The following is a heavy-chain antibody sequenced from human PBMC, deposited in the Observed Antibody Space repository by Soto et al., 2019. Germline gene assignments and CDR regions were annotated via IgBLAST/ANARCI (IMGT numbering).Heavy chain of an antibody. D-gene: IGHD6-13*01. CDR1: GFTFSSYG. CDR3: ARDHSGAFDI. J-gene: IGHJ3*02. CDR2: IWYDGSNK. Sequence: GGSLRLSCAASGFTFSSYGMHWVRQAPGKGLEWVAVIWYDGSNKYYADSGKGPFTISRDNSKNPLYLQMNSLRAEDTAVYYCARDHSGAFDIWGQGTMVTVSS. V-gene: IGHV3-33*01.